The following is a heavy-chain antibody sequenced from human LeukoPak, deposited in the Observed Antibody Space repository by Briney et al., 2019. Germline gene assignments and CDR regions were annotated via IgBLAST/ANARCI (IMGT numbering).Heavy chain of an antibody. Sequence: SVTLSLTCTVAGYSISSGYYWGWIRQPPGKGLEWIGSIYHSGSTYYNPSLKSRVTISVDTSKNQFSLKLSSVTAADTAVYYCAIVWWLAAALDYSGQEPWSPSPQ. CDR2: IYHSGST. J-gene: IGHJ4*01. CDR3: AIVWWLAAALDY. D-gene: IGHD6-13*01. V-gene: IGHV4-38-2*02. CDR1: GYSISSGYY.